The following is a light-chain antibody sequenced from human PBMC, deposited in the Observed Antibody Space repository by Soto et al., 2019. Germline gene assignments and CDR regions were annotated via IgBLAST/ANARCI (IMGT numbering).Light chain of an antibody. Sequence: DIQMTQSPYTLSAHVGDIVNISCRASQSVNSWLAWYQQKPGKAPKLLIYKASTLESGVPSRFGGSGSGTEFNLTITSLQPEDFATYYCQQYNSFSWTFGQGTKVEIK. CDR2: KAS. CDR1: QSVNSW. V-gene: IGKV1-5*03. J-gene: IGKJ1*01. CDR3: QQYNSFSWT.